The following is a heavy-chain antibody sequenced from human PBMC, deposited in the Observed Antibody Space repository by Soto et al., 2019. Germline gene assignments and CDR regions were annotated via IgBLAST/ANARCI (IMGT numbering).Heavy chain of an antibody. Sequence: SETLSLTCTVSGGSISSSRYYWGWIRQPPGKGLEWIGSIYYSGSTYYNPSLKSRVTISVDTSKNQFSLKLSSVTAADTAVYYCASQGLRYYYYGMDVWGQGTTVTVSS. V-gene: IGHV4-39*01. CDR1: GGSISSSRYY. D-gene: IGHD4-17*01. CDR3: ASQGLRYYYYGMDV. J-gene: IGHJ6*02. CDR2: IYYSGST.